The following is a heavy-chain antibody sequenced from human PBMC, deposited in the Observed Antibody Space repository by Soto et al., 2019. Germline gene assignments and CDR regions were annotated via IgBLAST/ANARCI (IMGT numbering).Heavy chain of an antibody. CDR1: GGSLSTSSFY. J-gene: IGHJ4*02. Sequence: SETLSLTCAVSGGSLSTSSFYWGWIRQPPGKGLEWIGSFYYSESTYYNPSLKSRVIISVDTSKNQFSLKLSSVTAADTAVYYCATITIFGVVPNYFDYWGQGTLVTVSS. V-gene: IGHV4-39*01. D-gene: IGHD3-3*01. CDR3: ATITIFGVVPNYFDY. CDR2: FYYSEST.